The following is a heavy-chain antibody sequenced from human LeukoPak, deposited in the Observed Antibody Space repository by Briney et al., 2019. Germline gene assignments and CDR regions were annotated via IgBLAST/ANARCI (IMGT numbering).Heavy chain of an antibody. CDR2: FDPEDGET. J-gene: IGHJ4*02. CDR1: GYTLTELS. V-gene: IGHV1-24*01. CDR3: ATVRWELLYFDY. Sequence: ASVKVSCKVSGYTLTELSMHWLRQALGKGLEWMGGFDPEDGETIYAQKFQGRVTMTEDTSTDTAYMELSSLRSEDTAVYYCATVRWELLYFDYWGQGTLVTVSS. D-gene: IGHD1-26*01.